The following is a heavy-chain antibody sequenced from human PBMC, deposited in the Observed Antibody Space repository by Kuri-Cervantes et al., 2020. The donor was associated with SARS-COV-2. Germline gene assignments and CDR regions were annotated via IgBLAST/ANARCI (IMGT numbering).Heavy chain of an antibody. Sequence: GGSLRLSCAASGFTVSSNYMSWVRQAPGKGLEWVSVIYSDGSKYNAGSVKGRFTISRDNSKNTLYLQMNSLRAEDTAVYYCAGDRSSSWYYYGMDVWGQGTTVTVSS. J-gene: IGHJ6*02. CDR2: IYSDGSK. CDR1: GFTVSSNY. V-gene: IGHV3-53*01. D-gene: IGHD6-13*01. CDR3: AGDRSSSWYYYGMDV.